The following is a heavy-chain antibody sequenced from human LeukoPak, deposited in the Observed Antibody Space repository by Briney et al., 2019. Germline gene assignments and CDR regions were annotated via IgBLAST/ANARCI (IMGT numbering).Heavy chain of an antibody. CDR2: ISSSSSYI. J-gene: IGHJ6*02. CDR3: ARDESIAAAGYHYYGMDV. D-gene: IGHD6-13*01. V-gene: IGHV3-21*01. Sequence: GGSLRLSCVISGFSVNDNHINWVRQAPGKGLEWVSSISSSSSYIYYADSVKGRFTISRDNAKNSLYLQMNSLRAEDTAVYYCARDESIAAAGYHYYGMDVWGQGTTVTVSS. CDR1: GFSVNDNH.